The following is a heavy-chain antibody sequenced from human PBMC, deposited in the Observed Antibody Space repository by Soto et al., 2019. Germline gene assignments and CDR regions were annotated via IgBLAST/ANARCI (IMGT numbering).Heavy chain of an antibody. J-gene: IGHJ6*02. Sequence: QVQLVESGGGVVQPGTSLRLSCAASGFTFGNYGMHWVRQPPGKGLEWMSSILYDGSDKYYADSVKGRFTICREDSKNTVYLQRDSLRPDDTAVYYCAKWGEVSHNPGGNYYYGMDVWGQGTTVTVSS. CDR1: GFTFGNYG. CDR2: ILYDGSDK. V-gene: IGHV3-30*18. CDR3: AKWGEVSHNPGGNYYYGMDV. D-gene: IGHD3-16*01.